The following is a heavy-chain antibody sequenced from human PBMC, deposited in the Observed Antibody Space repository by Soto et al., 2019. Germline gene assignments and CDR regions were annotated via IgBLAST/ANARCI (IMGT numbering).Heavy chain of an antibody. V-gene: IGHV1-69*12. D-gene: IGHD1-1*01. Sequence: QVQLEQSGAEVKKPGSSVKVSCKASGGTFRNSAISWVRQAPGQGLEWMGGIMPIFRTPDYAQKFQGRVTITADESTTTAYMALSGLRSDDTAVYYCARDNDRPQLGGNYYYILDVWGQGTTVTVSS. CDR2: IMPIFRTP. CDR3: ARDNDRPQLGGNYYYILDV. J-gene: IGHJ6*02. CDR1: GGTFRNSA.